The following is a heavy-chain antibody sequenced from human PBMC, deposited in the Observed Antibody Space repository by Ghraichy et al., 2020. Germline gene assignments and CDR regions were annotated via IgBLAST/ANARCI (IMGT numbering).Heavy chain of an antibody. D-gene: IGHD6-6*01. V-gene: IGHV1-18*01. CDR1: GYTFTSYG. J-gene: IGHJ6*03. CDR2: ISAYNGNT. Sequence: ASVKVSCKASGYTFTSYGISWVRQAPGQGLEWMGWISAYNGNTNYAQKLQGRVTMTTDTSTSTAYMELRSLRSDDTAVYYCARVGFSVAALSVAANYYYYYYMDVWGKGTTVTVSS. CDR3: ARVGFSVAALSVAANYYYYYYMDV.